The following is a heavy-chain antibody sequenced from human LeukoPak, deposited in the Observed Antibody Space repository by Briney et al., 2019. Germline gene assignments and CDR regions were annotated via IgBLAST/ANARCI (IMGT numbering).Heavy chain of an antibody. D-gene: IGHD3-3*01. CDR3: AKDHYWSIDY. V-gene: IGHV3-23*01. CDR1: GVTLSTYA. CDR2: ISSSGSGDNT. J-gene: IGHJ4*02. Sequence: PGGSLRLSCAASGVTLSTYAMSWARQAPGKGLEWVSGISSSGSGDNTYYADSVKGRFTISRDSSKNTLFLHMNTLRAEDTAIYYCAKDHYWSIDYWGRGTLVTVSS.